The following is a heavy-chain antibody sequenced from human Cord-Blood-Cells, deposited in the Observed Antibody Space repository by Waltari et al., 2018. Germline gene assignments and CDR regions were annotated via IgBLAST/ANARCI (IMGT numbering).Heavy chain of an antibody. V-gene: IGHV3-23*04. CDR1: GFTFSSYA. Sequence: EVQLVESGGGLVQPGGSLRLSCAASGFTFSSYAMSWVRPAPGKGLEWVSAISGSGGSTYYADSVKGRFTISRENSKNTLYLQMNSLRAEDTAVYYCAKREANWGSRGHFDLWGRGTLVTVSS. D-gene: IGHD7-27*01. J-gene: IGHJ2*01. CDR3: AKREANWGSRGHFDL. CDR2: ISGSGGST.